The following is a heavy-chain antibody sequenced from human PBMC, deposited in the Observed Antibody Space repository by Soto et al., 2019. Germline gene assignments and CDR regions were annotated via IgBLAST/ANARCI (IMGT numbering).Heavy chain of an antibody. CDR3: ARAGHRDYSIR. CDR2: IYYSGST. Sequence: QVQLQESGPGLVKPSQTLSLTCTVSGGSISSGGYYWSWIRQHPGTGLEWIGYIYYSGSTYYNPSLKSRFTLSGDTSKNQCSLKLSSVTSSDTAVYNCARAGHRDYSIRWCQGTLVTVSA. J-gene: IGHJ4*02. V-gene: IGHV4-31*03. CDR1: GGSISSGGYY. D-gene: IGHD4-4*01.